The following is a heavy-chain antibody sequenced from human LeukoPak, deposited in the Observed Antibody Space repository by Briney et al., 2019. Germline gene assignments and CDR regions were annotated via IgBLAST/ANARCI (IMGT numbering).Heavy chain of an antibody. J-gene: IGHJ4*02. CDR3: AKDTKRYYGSGSYSDY. V-gene: IGHV3-9*01. CDR2: ISWNSGSI. Sequence: GRSLRLSCAASGFTFDDYAMHWVRQAPGKGLEWVSGISWNSGSIGYADSVKGRFTISRDNAKNSLYLQTNSLRAEDTALYYCAKDTKRYYGSGSYSDYWGQGTLVTVSS. CDR1: GFTFDDYA. D-gene: IGHD3-10*01.